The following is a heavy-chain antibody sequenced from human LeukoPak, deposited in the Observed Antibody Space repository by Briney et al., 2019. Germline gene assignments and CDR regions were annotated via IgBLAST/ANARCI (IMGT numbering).Heavy chain of an antibody. J-gene: IGHJ4*02. Sequence: GESLKISFQGSGYRFTSYWISWVRPMPGKGLEWMGRIDPSDSYTNYSPSFQGQVTISADKSISTAYLQWSSLKASDSAMYYCARLDEVGDEWPLAALSRGWFDYWGQGTLVTVSS. CDR3: ARLDEVGDEWPLAALSRGWFDY. D-gene: IGHD1-26*01. CDR2: IDPSDSYT. CDR1: GYRFTSYW. V-gene: IGHV5-10-1*04.